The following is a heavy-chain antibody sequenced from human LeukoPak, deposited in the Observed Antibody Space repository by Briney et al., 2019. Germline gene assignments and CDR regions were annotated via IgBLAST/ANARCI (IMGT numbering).Heavy chain of an antibody. CDR1: GGSISSGDYS. CDR3: ARGARWLQRAPFDY. V-gene: IGHV4-30-2*01. CDR2: IHHSGNT. J-gene: IGHJ4*02. D-gene: IGHD5-24*01. Sequence: PSQTLSLTCAVSGGSISSGDYSWSWIRQPPGKGLEWIGYIHHSGNTYYNSSLKSRVTISVDTSKNQFSLKLSSVTAADTAVYYCARGARWLQRAPFDYWGQGTLVTVSS.